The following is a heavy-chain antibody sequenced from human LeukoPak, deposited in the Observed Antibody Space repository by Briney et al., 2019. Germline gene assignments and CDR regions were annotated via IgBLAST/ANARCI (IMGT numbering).Heavy chain of an antibody. CDR2: IIPIFGTA. Sequence: VKVSCKASGGTFSSYAISWVRQAPGQGLEWMGGIIPIFGTANYAQKFQGRVTITADESTSTAYMELSSLRSEDTAVYYCARDRGYYYGSGSKYYFDYWGQGTLVTVSS. J-gene: IGHJ4*02. V-gene: IGHV1-69*01. D-gene: IGHD3-10*01. CDR3: ARDRGYYYGSGSKYYFDY. CDR1: GGTFSSYA.